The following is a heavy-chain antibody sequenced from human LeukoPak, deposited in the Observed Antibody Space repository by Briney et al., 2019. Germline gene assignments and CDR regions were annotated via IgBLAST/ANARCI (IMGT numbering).Heavy chain of an antibody. J-gene: IGHJ4*02. Sequence: GGSLRLSCAAPGFTFDDYAMHWVRQAPGKGLEWVSGISWNSGSIGYADSVKGRFTISRDNAKNSLYLQMNSLRAEDTALYYCAKDSSGSLYYFDYWGQGTLVTVSS. CDR1: GFTFDDYA. D-gene: IGHD1-26*01. CDR3: AKDSSGSLYYFDY. CDR2: ISWNSGSI. V-gene: IGHV3-9*01.